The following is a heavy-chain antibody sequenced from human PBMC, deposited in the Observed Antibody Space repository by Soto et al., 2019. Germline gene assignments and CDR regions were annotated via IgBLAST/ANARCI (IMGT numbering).Heavy chain of an antibody. Sequence: EVQLVESGGGLVQPGGSLRLSCAASGFTVSSNYMSWVRQAPGKGLEWVSVIYSGGSTYYADSVKGRFTISRDNYKNTLYLQMNSLRAEDTAVYYCAREARDFWSGYSDYWGQGTLVTVSS. J-gene: IGHJ4*02. V-gene: IGHV3-66*01. CDR1: GFTVSSNY. CDR3: AREARDFWSGYSDY. CDR2: IYSGGST. D-gene: IGHD3-3*01.